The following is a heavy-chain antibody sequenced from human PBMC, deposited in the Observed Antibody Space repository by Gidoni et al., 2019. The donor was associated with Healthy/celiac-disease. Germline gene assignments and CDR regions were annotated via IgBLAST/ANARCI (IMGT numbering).Heavy chain of an antibody. D-gene: IGHD5-12*01. V-gene: IGHV1-69*08. CDR1: GGTFSSYT. CDR2: IIPILGIA. J-gene: IGHJ4*02. CDR3: ARDLDSGDGAFDY. Sequence: QVQLVQSGAEVKKPGSSVKVSCKASGGTFSSYTISWVRQASGQGLEWMGRIIPILGIANYAQKFQGRVTITADKSTSTAYMELSSLRSEDTAVYYCARDLDSGDGAFDYWGQGTLVTVSS.